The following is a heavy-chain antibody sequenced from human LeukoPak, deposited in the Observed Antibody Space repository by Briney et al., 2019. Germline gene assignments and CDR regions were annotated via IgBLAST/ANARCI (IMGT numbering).Heavy chain of an antibody. J-gene: IGHJ6*03. CDR2: ISSSSSYI. CDR3: AKELGYCSGGSCYGLNEYYYYYYMDV. V-gene: IGHV3-21*01. CDR1: GFTFSSYS. Sequence: PGGSLRLSCAASGFTFSSYSMNWVRQAPGKGLEWVSSISSSSSYIYYADSVKGRFTISRDNAKNSLYLQMNSLRAEDTAVYYCAKELGYCSGGSCYGLNEYYYYYYMDVWGKGTTVTVSS. D-gene: IGHD2-15*01.